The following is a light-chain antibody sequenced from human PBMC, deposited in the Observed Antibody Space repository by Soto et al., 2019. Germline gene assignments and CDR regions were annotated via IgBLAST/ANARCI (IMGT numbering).Light chain of an antibody. Sequence: QSALTQPASVSGSPGQSITISCTGTSSDIGDNNYVSWYQQHPGKAPKLVIYDVRNRPSGVSSRFSGFKSGNTASLTISGLQAEDEADYYCCSYAGSDTYVFGTGTKVTVL. V-gene: IGLV2-14*03. CDR2: DVR. CDR1: SSDIGDNNY. CDR3: CSYAGSDTYV. J-gene: IGLJ1*01.